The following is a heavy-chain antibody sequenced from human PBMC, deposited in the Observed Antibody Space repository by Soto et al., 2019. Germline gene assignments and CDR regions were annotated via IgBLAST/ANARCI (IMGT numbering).Heavy chain of an antibody. D-gene: IGHD6-19*01. V-gene: IGHV3-30*03. CDR2: ISYDGSNK. Sequence: PGGSLRLSCAASGFTFSSYGMHWVRQAPGKGLEWVAVISYDGSNKYYADSVKGRFTISRDNSKNTLYLQMNSLRSEDTAVYYCASTSKQWLVTPLFYWGQGTLVTVSS. CDR1: GFTFSSYG. J-gene: IGHJ4*02. CDR3: ASTSKQWLVTPLFY.